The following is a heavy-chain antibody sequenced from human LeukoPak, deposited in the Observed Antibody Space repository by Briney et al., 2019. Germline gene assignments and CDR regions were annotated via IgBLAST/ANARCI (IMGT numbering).Heavy chain of an antibody. CDR3: ARNSGYSSGWYQGYFDY. V-gene: IGHV1-46*01. J-gene: IGHJ4*02. CDR1: GYTFTSYY. Sequence: ASVKVSCKASGYTFTSYYMHWVRQAPGQGLEWMGIINPSGGSTSYAQKFQGRVTMTRDTSTSTVYMGLSSLRSEDTAVYYCARNSGYSSGWYQGYFDYWGQGTLVTVSS. D-gene: IGHD6-19*01. CDR2: INPSGGST.